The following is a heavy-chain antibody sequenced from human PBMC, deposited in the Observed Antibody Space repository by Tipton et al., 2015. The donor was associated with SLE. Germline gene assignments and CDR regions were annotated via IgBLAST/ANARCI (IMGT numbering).Heavy chain of an antibody. CDR3: ARGVGYEDL. D-gene: IGHD5-12*01. Sequence: TLSLTCTVSGGSISSYYWSWIRQPPGKGLEWIGYIYYSGSTNYNPSLKSRVTISVDTSKNQFSLKLNSVTAADTAVYYCARGVGYEDLGGQGTLVTVSS. V-gene: IGHV4-59*01. J-gene: IGHJ5*02. CDR1: GGSISSYY. CDR2: IYYSGST.